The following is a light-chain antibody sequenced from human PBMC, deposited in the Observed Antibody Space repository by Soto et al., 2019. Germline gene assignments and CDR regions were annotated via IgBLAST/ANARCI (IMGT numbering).Light chain of an antibody. J-gene: IGKJ1*01. CDR1: QGISKS. CDR3: LQVDSYPWS. CDR2: AAS. Sequence: DIQMTQSPSAMSASVGDRVTITCRASQGISKSLVWFQQKPGKVPKRLIYAASSLQSGVPSRFSGSGSGTEFTLTIRSLQPDDSATYYCLQVDSYPWSFGQGTKVDIK. V-gene: IGKV1-17*03.